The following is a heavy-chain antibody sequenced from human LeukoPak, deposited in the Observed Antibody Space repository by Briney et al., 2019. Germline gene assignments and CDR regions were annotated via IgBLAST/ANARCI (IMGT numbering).Heavy chain of an antibody. J-gene: IGHJ6*02. Sequence: ASVKVSCKASGYTFTSYGISWVRQAPGQGLEWMGWISAYNGNTNYAQKLQGRVTMTTDTSTSTAYMELRSLRSDDTAVYYCARDLAGYCSGGSCYQPGVGYYNYGMDVWGQGTTVTVSS. CDR3: ARDLAGYCSGGSCYQPGVGYYNYGMDV. CDR2: ISAYNGNT. CDR1: GYTFTSYG. D-gene: IGHD2-15*01. V-gene: IGHV1-18*01.